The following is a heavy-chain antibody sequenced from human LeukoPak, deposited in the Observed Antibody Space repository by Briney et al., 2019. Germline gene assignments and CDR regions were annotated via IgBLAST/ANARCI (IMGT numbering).Heavy chain of an antibody. CDR2: INHSGST. V-gene: IGHV4-34*01. CDR3: ARGEPLGYCSGGSCYPRAEYFQH. J-gene: IGHJ1*01. D-gene: IGHD2-15*01. Sequence: PSETLSLTCAVYGGSFSGYYWSWIRQPPGKGLEWIGEINHSGSTNYNPSLKSRVTISVDTSKNQFSLKLSSMTAADTAVYYCARGEPLGYCSGGSCYPRAEYFQHCGQGTLVTVSS. CDR1: GGSFSGYY.